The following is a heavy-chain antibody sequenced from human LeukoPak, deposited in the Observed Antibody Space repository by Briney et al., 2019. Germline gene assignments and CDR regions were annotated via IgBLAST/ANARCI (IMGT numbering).Heavy chain of an antibody. CDR2: INYSGST. CDR1: GVSISTGSYY. V-gene: IGHV4-39*01. D-gene: IGHD6-13*01. CDR3: ARLRYSSNWYFDY. J-gene: IGHJ4*02. Sequence: SETLSLTCTVSGVSISTGSYYWGWICQPPGKGLEWIGSINYSGSTYYNPSLKSRVTISVDTSKNQFSLRLTSVTAADTSVYYCARLRYSSNWYFDYWGQGTLVTVSS.